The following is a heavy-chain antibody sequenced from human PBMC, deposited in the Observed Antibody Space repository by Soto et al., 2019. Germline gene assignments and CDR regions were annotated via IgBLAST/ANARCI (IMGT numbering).Heavy chain of an antibody. CDR1: GYIFTSYY. CDR2: INPSGGST. CDR3: AATIIAVGGSGYYGLDV. D-gene: IGHD6-19*01. Sequence: ASVKVSCKASGYIFTSYYMYWVRQAPGQGLEWMGIINPSGGSTSYAQKFQGRVTMTRDTSTSTVYMEMSSLRSEDTAVYYCAATIIAVGGSGYYGLDVWGQGTTVTVSS. J-gene: IGHJ6*02. V-gene: IGHV1-46*01.